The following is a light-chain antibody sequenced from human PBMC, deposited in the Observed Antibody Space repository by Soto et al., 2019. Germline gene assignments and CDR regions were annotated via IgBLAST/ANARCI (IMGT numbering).Light chain of an antibody. J-gene: IGKJ4*01. CDR2: AAS. CDR1: QSISTY. V-gene: IGKV1-39*01. CDR3: QQCFSSPLT. Sequence: DIQMTQSPSSLSASVGDRVTITCRASQSISTYLNWYQQKPGKAPKFLIYAASTLQSGVPSRLSGSGSGTDFTLTISSLQPEDFATYYCQQCFSSPLTCGGGTKVEIK.